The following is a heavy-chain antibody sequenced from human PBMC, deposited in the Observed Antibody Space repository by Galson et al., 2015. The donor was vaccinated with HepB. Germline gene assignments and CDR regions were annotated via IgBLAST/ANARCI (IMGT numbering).Heavy chain of an antibody. D-gene: IGHD4-17*01. J-gene: IGHJ3*02. V-gene: IGHV1-69*13. CDR3: ARGTPDYGDYTPAAFDI. CDR1: GGTFSSYA. CDR2: IIPIFGTA. Sequence: SVKVSCKASGGTFSSYAISWVRQAPGQGLEWMGGIIPIFGTANYAQKFQGRVTITADESTSTAYMELSSLRSEDTAVYYCARGTPDYGDYTPAAFDIWGQGTMVTVSS.